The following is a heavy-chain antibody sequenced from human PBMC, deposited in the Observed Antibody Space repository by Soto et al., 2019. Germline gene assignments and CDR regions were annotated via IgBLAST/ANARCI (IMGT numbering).Heavy chain of an antibody. D-gene: IGHD2-2*01. V-gene: IGHV3-23*01. CDR1: GFTFNSYA. CDR3: VRKYPGTRPFDY. J-gene: IGHJ4*01. Sequence: GGSLRLSCAASGFTFNSYAMNWVRQAPGKGLAWVSAIGTDGNTYYANSVKGRFTISRDNSRTTLYLQVNSLRVEDTALYYCVRKYPGTRPFDYWGQGTLVTVSS. CDR2: IGTDGNT.